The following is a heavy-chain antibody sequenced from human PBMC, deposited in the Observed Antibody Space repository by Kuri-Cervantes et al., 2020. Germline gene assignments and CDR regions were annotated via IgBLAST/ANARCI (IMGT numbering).Heavy chain of an antibody. J-gene: IGHJ6*02. CDR2: IKSKTDGGTT. CDR1: GFTVSSNY. V-gene: IGHV3-15*01. CDR3: TTGASLSASSSWYQRVPYYYGMDV. D-gene: IGHD6-13*01. Sequence: LSLTCAASGFTVSSNYMSWVRQAPGKGLEWVGRIKSKTDGGTTDYAAPVKGRFTISRDDSKNTLYLQMNSLKTEDTAVYYRTTGASLSASSSWYQRVPYYYGMDVWGQGTTVTVPS.